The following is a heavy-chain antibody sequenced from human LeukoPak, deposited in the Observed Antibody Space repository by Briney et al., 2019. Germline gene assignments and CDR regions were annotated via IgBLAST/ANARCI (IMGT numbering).Heavy chain of an antibody. CDR1: GGSISSFY. J-gene: IGHJ3*02. Sequence: SETLSLTCTVSGGSISSFYWSWIRQPPGKGLEWIGYIYNSGSTNYNASLKSRVTISVDTSKNQFSLKLSSVTAADTAVYYCARTSYDILTGSPNDGFDIWGQGTMVTVSS. CDR2: IYNSGST. D-gene: IGHD3-9*01. CDR3: ARTSYDILTGSPNDGFDI. V-gene: IGHV4-59*01.